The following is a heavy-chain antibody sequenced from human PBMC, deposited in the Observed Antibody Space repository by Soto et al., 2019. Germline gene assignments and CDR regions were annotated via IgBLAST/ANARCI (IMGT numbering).Heavy chain of an antibody. Sequence: GGTLRRSWAASGSTFSSYAMNWVRKAPGKGLEWVSAISGSGGTTNYGDSVKSRFTISRDNSKNALYLQMNSLRAEDTAVYYCAKAFLLFHWWSFDYWGQGTLVTVSS. V-gene: IGHV3-23*01. CDR2: ISGSGGTT. CDR3: AKAFLLFHWWSFDY. CDR1: GSTFSSYA. J-gene: IGHJ4*02. D-gene: IGHD2-8*02.